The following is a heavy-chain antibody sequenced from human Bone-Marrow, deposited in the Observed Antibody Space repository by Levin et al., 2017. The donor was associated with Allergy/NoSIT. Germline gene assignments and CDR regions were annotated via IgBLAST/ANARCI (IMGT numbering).Heavy chain of an antibody. CDR2: INHSGST. Sequence: SQTLSLTCAVYGGSFSGYYWSWIRQPPGKGLEWIGEINHSGSTNYNPSLKSRVTISVDTSKNQFSLKLSSVTAADTAVYYCARRRSYGYSLVGHYFDYWGQGTLVTVSS. V-gene: IGHV4-34*01. J-gene: IGHJ4*02. D-gene: IGHD5-18*01. CDR3: ARRRSYGYSLVGHYFDY. CDR1: GGSFSGYY.